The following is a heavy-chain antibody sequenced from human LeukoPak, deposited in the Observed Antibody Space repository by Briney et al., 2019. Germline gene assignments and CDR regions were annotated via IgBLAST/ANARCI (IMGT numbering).Heavy chain of an antibody. D-gene: IGHD2-2*01. Sequence: PSETLSLTCTVSAYSISSGYYWGWIRQPPGKGLECIGTIHHSGSTYYNPSLKSRVTISVDTSKNQFSLRLSSVTAADTAVYYCARSSRSWSTFDNWGQGTLVTVSS. V-gene: IGHV4-38-2*02. J-gene: IGHJ4*02. CDR2: IHHSGST. CDR1: AYSISSGYY. CDR3: ARSSRSWSTFDN.